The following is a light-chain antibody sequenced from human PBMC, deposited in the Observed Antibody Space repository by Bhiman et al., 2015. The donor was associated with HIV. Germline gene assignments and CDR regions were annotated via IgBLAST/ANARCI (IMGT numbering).Light chain of an antibody. CDR1: RSNIGAGYD. J-gene: IGLJ1*01. Sequence: QSMLTQPPSVSGAPGQRVTISCTGSRSNIGAGYDVHWYLQLPGTAPKLLIYENNKRPSGIPDRFSGSKSGTSATLGITGLQTGDEADYYCGTWDNSLSTGGVFGTGTKVTVL. CDR3: GTWDNSLSTGGV. V-gene: IGLV1-51*02. CDR2: ENN.